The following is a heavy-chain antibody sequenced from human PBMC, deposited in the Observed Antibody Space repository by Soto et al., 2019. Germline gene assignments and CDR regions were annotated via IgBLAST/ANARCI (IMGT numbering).Heavy chain of an antibody. D-gene: IGHD3-22*01. J-gene: IGHJ5*02. CDR2: ISKSGSIT. Sequence: PGGSLRLSCAASGFTFRDYYMSWIRQPTGKGLEWVSYISKSGSITHYTDSVKGRFTISRDNAKNSLYLQMNSLRADDTALYYCARDLTPYSDYYDESSSETWFDPWGQGTLVTVSS. CDR3: ARDLTPYSDYYDESSSETWFDP. CDR1: GFTFRDYY. V-gene: IGHV3-11*01.